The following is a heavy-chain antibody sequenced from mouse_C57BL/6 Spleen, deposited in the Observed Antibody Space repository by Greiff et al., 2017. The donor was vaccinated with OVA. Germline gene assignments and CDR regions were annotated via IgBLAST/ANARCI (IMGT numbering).Heavy chain of an antibody. D-gene: IGHD1-1*01. CDR2: ISSGSSTI. CDR3: ARRYYGSSQFDV. CDR1: GFTFSDYG. J-gene: IGHJ1*03. Sequence: EVKLVESGGGLVKPGGSLKLSCAASGFTFSDYGMHWVRQAPEKGLEWVAYISSGSSTIYYADTVKGRFTISRDNAKNTLFLQMTSLRSEDTAMYYCARRYYGSSQFDVWGTGTTVTVSS. V-gene: IGHV5-17*01.